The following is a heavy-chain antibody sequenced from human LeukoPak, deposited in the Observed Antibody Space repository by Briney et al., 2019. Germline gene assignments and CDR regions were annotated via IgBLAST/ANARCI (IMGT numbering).Heavy chain of an antibody. V-gene: IGHV3-53*01. Sequence: GGSLRLSCTVSGFTVSSNSMSWVRQAPGKGLEWVSFIYSDNTHYSDSVKGRFTISRDNSKNTQYLQMKSLRAEDTAVYYCARRAGAYSRPYDYWGQGTLVTVSS. CDR1: GFTVSSNS. D-gene: IGHD4/OR15-4a*01. CDR3: ARRAGAYSRPYDY. CDR2: IYSDNT. J-gene: IGHJ4*02.